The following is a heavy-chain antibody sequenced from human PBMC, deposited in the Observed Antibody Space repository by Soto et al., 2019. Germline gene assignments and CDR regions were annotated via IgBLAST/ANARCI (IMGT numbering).Heavy chain of an antibody. CDR1: GYIFTNYG. CDR3: ARSHLGYAGYFYDY. CDR2: ISGYNGNT. Sequence: ASVKVSCKASGYIFTNYGVSWVRQAPGQGPEWMGWISGYNGNTNYAQKFQARVTMTTDAFTSTVYMELRSLRSDDTAVYYCARSHLGYAGYFYDYWGQGALVTVSS. D-gene: IGHD5-12*01. V-gene: IGHV1-18*01. J-gene: IGHJ4*02.